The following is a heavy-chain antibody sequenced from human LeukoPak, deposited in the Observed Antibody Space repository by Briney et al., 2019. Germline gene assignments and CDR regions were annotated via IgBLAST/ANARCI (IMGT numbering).Heavy chain of an antibody. D-gene: IGHD6-13*01. Sequence: SETLSLTCTVSGGSVSSNSYYWSWIRQPPGKGLECIGYLFYSGSTNYNPSLKSRVTISVDTSKDQFSLKLNSVTAADTAVYYCASDHIAAAGVDWFDPWGQGTLVTVSS. CDR1: GGSVSSNSYY. V-gene: IGHV4-61*01. CDR3: ASDHIAAAGVDWFDP. CDR2: LFYSGST. J-gene: IGHJ5*02.